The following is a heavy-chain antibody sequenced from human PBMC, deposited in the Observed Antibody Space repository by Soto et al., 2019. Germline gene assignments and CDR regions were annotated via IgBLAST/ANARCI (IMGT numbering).Heavy chain of an antibody. Sequence: SQTLSLTCAISVDSVSSNSAAWNWIRQSPSRGLEWLGRTYFRSKWYNDYAVSVKSRITINPDTSKNQFSLQLNSVTPEDTAVYYCARDAVAVAGDYYYGMDVWGQGTTVTVSS. CDR2: TYFRSKWYN. V-gene: IGHV6-1*01. J-gene: IGHJ6*02. CDR3: ARDAVAVAGDYYYGMDV. CDR1: VDSVSSNSAA. D-gene: IGHD6-19*01.